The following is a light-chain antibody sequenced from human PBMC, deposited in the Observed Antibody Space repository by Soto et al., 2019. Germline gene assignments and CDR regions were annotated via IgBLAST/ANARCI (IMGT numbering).Light chain of an antibody. V-gene: IGKV1-5*01. CDR3: QQYYSFSPHT. CDR1: ESISSW. CDR2: DAS. J-gene: IGKJ2*01. Sequence: DIQMTQSPSTLSASVGDRVTITCRASESISSWLAWYQQRPGKAPNLLIYDASSLQRGVPSRFSGSGSGTEFTLTISSLQPADFATYYCQQYYSFSPHTFGQGTRLEIK.